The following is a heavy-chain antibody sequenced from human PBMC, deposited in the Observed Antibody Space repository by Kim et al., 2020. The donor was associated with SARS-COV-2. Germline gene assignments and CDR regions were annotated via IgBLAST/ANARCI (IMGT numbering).Heavy chain of an antibody. CDR2: IHHSGET. V-gene: IGHV4-4*02. Sequence: SETLSLTCAVSGGSISSGNWWSWVRQPPGKGLEWIGEIHHSGETYYNPSLKSRGIISVDKSTNQVSLKVRSVTAADTAVYYCAGQGRDGYTWAYWGQGTL. CDR1: GGSISSGNW. CDR3: AGQGRDGYTWAY. D-gene: IGHD5-12*01. J-gene: IGHJ1*01.